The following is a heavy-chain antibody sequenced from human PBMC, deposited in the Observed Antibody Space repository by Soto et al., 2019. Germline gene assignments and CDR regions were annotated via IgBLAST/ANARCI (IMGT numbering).Heavy chain of an antibody. J-gene: IGHJ5*02. Sequence: QEQLVQSGTEVKKPGASVTVSWKSSGYTFTDFYLHWLRQAPGQGLEWVGWINPKTGDTKSSQKFQGRVTMSRDTSVSTAYIDLTSLTSDDTAMYYCATGTNGTTGWYHPWGQGTRVTVSS. V-gene: IGHV1-2*02. CDR2: INPKTGDT. CDR3: ATGTNGTTGWYHP. CDR1: GYTFTDFY. D-gene: IGHD1-1*01.